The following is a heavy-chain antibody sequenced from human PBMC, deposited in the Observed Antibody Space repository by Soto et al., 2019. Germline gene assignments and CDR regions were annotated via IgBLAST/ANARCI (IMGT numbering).Heavy chain of an antibody. J-gene: IGHJ4*02. V-gene: IGHV1-18*04. CDR3: ARDWKGHNYYDSSGCYGPLDY. D-gene: IGHD3-22*01. Sequence: ASVKVYCKASGYAFTSDGISCVRQAPGQGREWRGWISAYKGNTDYAQKLQCRVTMTTDTSTSTAYMDLRSLRSHETAVYYCARDWKGHNYYDSSGCYGPLDYWGQGTIVTVYS. CDR1: GYAFTSDG. CDR2: ISAYKGNT.